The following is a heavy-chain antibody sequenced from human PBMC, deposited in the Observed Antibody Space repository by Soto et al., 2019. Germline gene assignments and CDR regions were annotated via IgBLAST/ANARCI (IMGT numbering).Heavy chain of an antibody. CDR1: GFTFSSYG. D-gene: IGHD2-15*01. J-gene: IGHJ6*02. V-gene: IGHV3-33*01. CDR3: ASRAYCSGGSCYSETDYYYGMDV. CDR2: IWYDGSNK. Sequence: PGGSLRLSCAASGFTFSSYGMHWVRQAPGKGLEWVAVIWYDGSNKYYADSVKGRFTISRDNSKNTLYLQMNSLRAEDTAVYYCASRAYCSGGSCYSETDYYYGMDVWGQGTTVTVSS.